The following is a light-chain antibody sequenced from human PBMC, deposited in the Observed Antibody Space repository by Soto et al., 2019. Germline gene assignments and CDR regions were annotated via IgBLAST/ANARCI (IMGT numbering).Light chain of an antibody. CDR3: QQYNSYPRT. CDR1: ESISGC. V-gene: IGKV1-5*03. J-gene: IGKJ1*01. CDR2: KAS. Sequence: DIQMTQSPSTLSASVGDRVTITCRASESISGCLAWYQQKPGKAPKLVIFKASTLESGVPSRFSGSGSGTDFTLTISSLQPDDFATYYCQQYNSYPRTFGQGTKVEIK.